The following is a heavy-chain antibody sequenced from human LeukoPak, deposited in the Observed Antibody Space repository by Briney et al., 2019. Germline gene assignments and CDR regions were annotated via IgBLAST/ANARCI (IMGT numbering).Heavy chain of an antibody. CDR1: GGSISSGGYY. CDR2: IYYSGST. V-gene: IGHV4-31*03. D-gene: IGHD4-17*01. J-gene: IGHJ4*02. CDR3: ARDANYGDYPLGY. Sequence: PSETLSLTCTVSGGSISSGGYYWSWIRQHPGKGLEWIGYIYYSGSTYYNPSLKSRVTISVDTSKNQFSLKLSSVTAADTAVYYCARDANYGDYPLGYWGQGTLVTVSS.